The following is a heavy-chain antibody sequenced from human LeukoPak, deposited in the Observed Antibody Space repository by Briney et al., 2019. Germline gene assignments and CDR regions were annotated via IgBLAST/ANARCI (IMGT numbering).Heavy chain of an antibody. J-gene: IGHJ3*02. CDR3: ARGEANWYDAFDI. CDR1: GYTFTGYY. CDR2: INPNSGGT. V-gene: IGHV1-2*02. Sequence: ASVKVSCKASGYTFTGYYMHWVRQAPGQGLAWMGWINPNSGGTNYAQKFQGRVTMTRDTSISTAYMELSRLRSDDTAVYYCARGEANWYDAFDIWGQGTMVTVSS. D-gene: IGHD7-27*01.